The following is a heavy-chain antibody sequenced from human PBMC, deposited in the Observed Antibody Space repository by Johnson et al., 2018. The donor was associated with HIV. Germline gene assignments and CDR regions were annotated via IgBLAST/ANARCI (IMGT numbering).Heavy chain of an antibody. CDR3: AGGVAVAFDI. V-gene: IGHV3-66*01. CDR1: GFTVNTNS. Sequence: EMQLVESGGGLVQPGGSLRLSCAASGFTVNTNSMSWVRQAPGKGLEWVSVIYSGDNTLYADSVKGRFIVSRDNSKNTLYVQMNSLRAEDTAVYYCAGGVAVAFDIWGPGTMVTVSS. D-gene: IGHD6-19*01. J-gene: IGHJ3*02. CDR2: IYSGDNT.